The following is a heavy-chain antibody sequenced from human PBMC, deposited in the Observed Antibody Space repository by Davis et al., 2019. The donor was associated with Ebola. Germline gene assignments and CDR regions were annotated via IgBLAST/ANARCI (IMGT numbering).Heavy chain of an antibody. Sequence: GESLKISCAASGFTFSSYAMSWVRQAPGKGLEWVSAISGSGGSTYYADSVKGRFTISRDNSKNTLYLQMNSLRAEDTAVYYCARVLRSGWWDWYFDLWGRGTLVTVSS. CDR1: GFTFSSYA. V-gene: IGHV3-23*01. CDR2: ISGSGGST. CDR3: ARVLRSGWWDWYFDL. J-gene: IGHJ2*01. D-gene: IGHD6-19*01.